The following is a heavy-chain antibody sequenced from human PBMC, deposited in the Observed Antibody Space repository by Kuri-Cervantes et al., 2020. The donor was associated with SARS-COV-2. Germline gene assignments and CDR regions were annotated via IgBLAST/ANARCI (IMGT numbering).Heavy chain of an antibody. CDR1: GYSISSGYY. J-gene: IGHJ4*02. CDR3: ARDNYGFWSGASLPGY. Sequence: SETLSLTCTVSGYSISSGYYWGWIRQPPGKGLEWIGSIYHSGSTYYNPSLKSRVTISVDTSKNQFSLKLSSVTAADTAVYYCARDNYGFWSGASLPGYWGQGTLVTVSS. V-gene: IGHV4-38-2*02. D-gene: IGHD3-3*01. CDR2: IYHSGST.